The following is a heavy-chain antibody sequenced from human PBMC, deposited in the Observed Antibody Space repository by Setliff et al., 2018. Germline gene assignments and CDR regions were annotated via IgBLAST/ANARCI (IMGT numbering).Heavy chain of an antibody. D-gene: IGHD1-1*01. CDR1: GYSINSAFT. CDR3: RQAVVGRDVFDI. V-gene: IGHV4-38-2*01. J-gene: IGHJ3*02. CDR2: INQSGSG. Sequence: SETLSLTCAVSGYSINSAFTWGWIRQPPGKGLEWFGEINQSGSGDYNPSFKGRVTISVDTSKKQFSLTLTSVTAADTALYYCRQAVVGRDVFDIWGQGTVVTVSS.